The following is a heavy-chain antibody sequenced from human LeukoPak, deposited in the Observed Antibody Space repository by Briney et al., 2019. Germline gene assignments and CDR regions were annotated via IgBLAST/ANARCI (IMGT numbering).Heavy chain of an antibody. CDR3: ARGKRNYYGSGTLRFDP. CDR2: INHSGST. V-gene: IGHV4-34*01. Sequence: SETLSLTCAVYGGSFSGYYWSWIRQPPGKGLEWMGEINHSGSTNYNPSLKSRVTISVDTSKNQFSLKLSSVTAADTAVYYCARGKRNYYGSGTLRFDPWGQGTLVTVSS. CDR1: GGSFSGYY. J-gene: IGHJ5*02. D-gene: IGHD3-10*01.